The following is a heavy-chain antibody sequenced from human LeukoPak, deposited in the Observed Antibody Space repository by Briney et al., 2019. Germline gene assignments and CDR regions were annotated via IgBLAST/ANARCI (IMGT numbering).Heavy chain of an antibody. D-gene: IGHD2-21*01. Sequence: GGSLRLSCAASGFTFSSHFMSWVRQAPGKGLEGVSTISTGGSTYYADSVKGRFTISRDNSKNTLHLQMNGLRAEDTAVYYCAKYCSGGCYSGLDYWGQGTLVTVSS. CDR2: ISTGGST. CDR1: GFTFSSHF. J-gene: IGHJ4*02. V-gene: IGHV3-23*01. CDR3: AKYCSGGCYSGLDY.